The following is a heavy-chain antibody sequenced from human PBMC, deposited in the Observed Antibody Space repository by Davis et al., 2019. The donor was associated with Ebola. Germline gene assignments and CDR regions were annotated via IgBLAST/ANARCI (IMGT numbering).Heavy chain of an antibody. CDR3: AREGSIAARPIYGMDG. V-gene: IGHV4-61*01. J-gene: IGHJ6*04. Sequence: PSETLSLTCTVSGGSVSSGSYYWSWIRQPPGKGLEWIGYIYYSGSTNYNPSLKSRVTISVDTSKNQFSLKLSSVTAADTAVYYCAREGSIAARPIYGMDGWGKGTTVTGSS. D-gene: IGHD6-6*01. CDR2: IYYSGST. CDR1: GGSVSSGSYY.